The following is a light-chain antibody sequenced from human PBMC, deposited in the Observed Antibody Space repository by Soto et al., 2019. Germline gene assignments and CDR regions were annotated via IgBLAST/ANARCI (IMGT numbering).Light chain of an antibody. Sequence: ELVLTQSPATLSLYPGERATLSCRASQSVSSYLAWYQQKPGQAPRLLIYDASNRATGIPARFSGSGSGTDFTLTISSLEPEDFAVYYCQQRSNWPPSITFGQGTRLEIK. CDR3: QQRSNWPPSIT. CDR1: QSVSSY. CDR2: DAS. J-gene: IGKJ5*01. V-gene: IGKV3-11*01.